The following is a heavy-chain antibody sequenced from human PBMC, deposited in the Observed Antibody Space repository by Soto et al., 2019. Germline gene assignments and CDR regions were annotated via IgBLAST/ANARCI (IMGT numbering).Heavy chain of an antibody. CDR2: INSDGSNT. V-gene: IGHV3-74*01. CDR3: ARARHTYGFDS. CDR1: GFTFSTYW. Sequence: PGGSLRLSCAASGFTFSTYWMHWVRQAPGKGLVWVSHINSDGSNTNYADSVKGRFTVSRDNAKNTFYLQMNSLRAEDTAVYYCARARHTYGFDSWGQRTLVTVSS. J-gene: IGHJ4*02. D-gene: IGHD5-18*01.